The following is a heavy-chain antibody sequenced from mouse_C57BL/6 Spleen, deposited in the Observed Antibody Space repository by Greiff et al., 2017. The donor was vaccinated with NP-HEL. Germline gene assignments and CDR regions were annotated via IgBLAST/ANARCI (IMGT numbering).Heavy chain of an antibody. J-gene: IGHJ2*01. CDR3: TREIGITTVVAPYFDY. D-gene: IGHD1-1*01. CDR2: IDPETGGT. CDR1: GYTFTDYE. V-gene: IGHV1-15*01. Sequence: QVQLKQSGAELVRPGASVTLSCKASGYTFTDYEMHWVKQTPVHGLEWIGAIDPETGGTAYNQKFKGKAILTADKSSSTAYMELRSLTSEDSAVYYCTREIGITTVVAPYFDYWGQGTTLTVSS.